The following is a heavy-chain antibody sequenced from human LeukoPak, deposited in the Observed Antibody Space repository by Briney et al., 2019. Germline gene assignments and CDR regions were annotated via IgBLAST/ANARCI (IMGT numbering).Heavy chain of an antibody. J-gene: IGHJ5*02. V-gene: IGHV1-2*02. CDR1: GYTFTDYY. D-gene: IGHD2-2*01. CDR3: ARDRYCSSTSRSVGPYNWFDP. Sequence: GASVKVSCKASGYTFTDYYMHWVRQAPGQGLEWMGWINPNSGGTNYAQKFQGRVTMTRDTSISTAYMELSRLRSDDTAVYYCARDRYCSSTSRSVGPYNWFDPWGQGTLVTVSS. CDR2: INPNSGGT.